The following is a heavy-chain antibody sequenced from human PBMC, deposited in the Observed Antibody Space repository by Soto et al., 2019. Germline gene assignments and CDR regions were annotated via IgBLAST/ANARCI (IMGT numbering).Heavy chain of an antibody. CDR2: IYYSGST. D-gene: IGHD5-18*01. CDR1: GGSISSGDYY. J-gene: IGHJ3*02. CDR3: ARGLYLPPMGTEAFDI. V-gene: IGHV4-30-4*01. Sequence: QVQLQESGPGLVKPSQTLSLTCTVSGGSISSGDYYWSWIRQPPGKGLEWIGYIYYSGSTYYNPSLKSRVTISVDTSKNQFSLKLSSVTAADTAVYYCARGLYLPPMGTEAFDIWGQGTMVTVSS.